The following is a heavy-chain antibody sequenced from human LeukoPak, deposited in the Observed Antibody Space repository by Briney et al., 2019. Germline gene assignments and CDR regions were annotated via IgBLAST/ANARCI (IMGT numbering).Heavy chain of an antibody. J-gene: IGHJ4*02. CDR1: GYTFTAYY. CDR2: IYPSSGGT. CDR3: ASVTYSAYTETYY. Sequence: ASVKVSCKASGYTFTAYYIHWVRQAPGQGLEWMGWIYPSSGGTNYAQNFQGRVTMTRDTSFSTAYMELSRLTSDDTAVYYCASVTYSAYTETYYWGQGTLVAVSS. V-gene: IGHV1-2*02. D-gene: IGHD3-16*01.